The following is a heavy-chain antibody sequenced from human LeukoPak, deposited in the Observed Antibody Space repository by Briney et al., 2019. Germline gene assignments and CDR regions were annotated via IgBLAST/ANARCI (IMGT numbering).Heavy chain of an antibody. CDR3: ARGSGASSLRRDGFYSDC. Sequence: SETLSLTCAVYGGSFSGYYWSWIRQPPGKGVAWMGEINHSRSTNYIPSLTRRATISVDTSKNQFSLNLSSVTAADTAVYYCARGSGASSLRRDGFYSDCWGPGTLVTVSS. CDR1: GGSFSGYY. V-gene: IGHV4-34*01. D-gene: IGHD5-24*01. CDR2: INHSRST. J-gene: IGHJ4*02.